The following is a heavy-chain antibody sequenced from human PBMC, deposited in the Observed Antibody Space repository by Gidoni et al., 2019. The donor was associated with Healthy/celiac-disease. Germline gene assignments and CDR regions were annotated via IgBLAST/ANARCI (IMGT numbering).Heavy chain of an antibody. Sequence: QVQLVESGGGVVQPGRSLRLSCAASGFTFSSYGMHWVRQAPGKGLEWVAVIWYDGSNKYYADSVKRRFTISRDNSKNKLYLQRNSLRAEDTAVYYCARDSYTRFSSMDVWGQGTTVTVSS. D-gene: IGHD3-9*01. CDR3: ARDSYTRFSSMDV. V-gene: IGHV3-33*01. J-gene: IGHJ6*02. CDR1: GFTFSSYG. CDR2: IWYDGSNK.